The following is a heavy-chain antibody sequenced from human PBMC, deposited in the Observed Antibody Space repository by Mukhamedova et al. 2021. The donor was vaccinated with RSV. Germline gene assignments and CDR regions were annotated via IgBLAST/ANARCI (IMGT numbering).Heavy chain of an antibody. D-gene: IGHD6-13*01. CDR3: ATGIPSIAAAGRGVRYDY. J-gene: IGHJ4*02. CDR2: FDPEDGET. V-gene: IGHV1-24*01. Sequence: RQAPGKGLEWMGGFDPEDGETIYAQKFQGRVTMTEDTSTDTAYMELSSLRSEDTAVYYCATGIPSIAAAGRGVRYDYWGQGTLVNV.